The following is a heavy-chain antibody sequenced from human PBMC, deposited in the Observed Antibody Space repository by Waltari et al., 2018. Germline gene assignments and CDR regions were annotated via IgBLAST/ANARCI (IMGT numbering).Heavy chain of an antibody. V-gene: IGHV3-23*03. Sequence: EVQMLESGGGVVQPGGSLTPSCAAAGLTFSSYAMNGVRQGPGKGLEWVSVIYSGGSSTYYADSVKGRFTISRDNSKNTLYLQRNSLRVEDTAVYYCAKDSGSSWRFDYWGQGTLVTVSS. CDR1: GLTFSSYA. CDR2: IYSGGSST. CDR3: AKDSGSSWRFDY. J-gene: IGHJ4*02. D-gene: IGHD6-13*01.